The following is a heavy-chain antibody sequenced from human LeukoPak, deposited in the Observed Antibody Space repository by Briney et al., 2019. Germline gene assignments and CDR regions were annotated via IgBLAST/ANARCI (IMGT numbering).Heavy chain of an antibody. CDR3: ANANY. CDR1: GFTFSSKG. Sequence: GGSLRLSCAASGFTFSSKGMHWVRQAPGKGLEWVAFIKYDGSYKYYAESVKDRFTISRDNSKNTLYLQMNSLRAEDTAVYYCANANYXGQGTLVTVSS. V-gene: IGHV3-30*02. J-gene: IGHJ4*02. CDR2: IKYDGSYK.